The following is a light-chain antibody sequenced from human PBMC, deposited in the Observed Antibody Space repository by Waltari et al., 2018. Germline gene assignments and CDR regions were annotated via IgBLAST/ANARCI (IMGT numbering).Light chain of an antibody. CDR3: QQYYSTPLT. CDR1: QSVLYTDNNKNY. Sequence: DIVMTQSPDSLAVSLGERATSNCKSSQSVLYTDNNKNYLTWYQQKPGQPPKLLIYWASTRESGVPDRFSGSGSGTDFTLTISSLQAEDVAVYYCQQYYSTPLTFGGGTKVEIK. CDR2: WAS. J-gene: IGKJ4*01. V-gene: IGKV4-1*01.